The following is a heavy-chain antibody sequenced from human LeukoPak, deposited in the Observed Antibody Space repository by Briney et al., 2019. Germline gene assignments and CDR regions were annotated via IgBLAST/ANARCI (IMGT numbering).Heavy chain of an antibody. Sequence: SETLSLTCAVSGGSFSGYYWSWIRQPPGKGLEWIGEINHSGSTNYNPSLKSRVTISVDTSKNQFSLKLSSVTAADTAVYYCARGSSGYYRQYYYYYGMDVWGQGTTVTVSS. J-gene: IGHJ6*02. V-gene: IGHV4-34*01. CDR3: ARGSSGYYRQYYYYYGMDV. D-gene: IGHD3-22*01. CDR1: GGSFSGYY. CDR2: INHSGST.